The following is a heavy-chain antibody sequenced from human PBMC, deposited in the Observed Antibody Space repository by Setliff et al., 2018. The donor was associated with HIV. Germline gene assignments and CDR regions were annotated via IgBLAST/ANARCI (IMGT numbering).Heavy chain of an antibody. J-gene: IGHJ4*02. CDR3: ARVPYYYDSSGPPGY. CDR2: INAGNGNT. D-gene: IGHD3-22*01. CDR1: GYTFTNFA. V-gene: IGHV1-3*01. Sequence: GASVKVSCKASGYTFTNFAIHWVRQAPGQRLEWMGWINAGNGNTKYSQKFQGRVTITRDTSASTAYMELSSLRSEDTAVYYCARVPYYYDSSGPPGYWGQGTLVTVSS.